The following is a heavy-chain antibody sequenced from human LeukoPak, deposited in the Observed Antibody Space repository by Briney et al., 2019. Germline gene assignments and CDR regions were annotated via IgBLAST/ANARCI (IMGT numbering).Heavy chain of an antibody. CDR1: GFTFSSYA. CDR2: ISYDGSNK. D-gene: IGHD3-3*01. CDR3: ARDGDFWSAQGAFDI. Sequence: PGRFLRLSCAASGFTFSSYAMHWVRQAPGKGLEWVAVISYDGSNKYYADSVKGRFTISRDNSKKSLYLQMDSLRAEDTAVYYCARDGDFWSAQGAFDIWGQGTMVTVSS. V-gene: IGHV3-30-3*01. J-gene: IGHJ3*02.